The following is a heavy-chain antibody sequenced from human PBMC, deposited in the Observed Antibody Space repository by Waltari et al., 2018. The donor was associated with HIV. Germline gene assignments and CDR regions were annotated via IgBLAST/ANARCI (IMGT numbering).Heavy chain of an antibody. CDR2: FWSDGAEI. Sequence: QVQLVESGGGVVKPGTSLPLSCAVSGFTFSNFALHWVRQSTGKGLEWLAVFWSDGAEISYADSVKGRFTVSKDSSQKTLYLHLTSLRAEDTALYYCARGYSSSRWIPLYHWGRGTLVTVSS. V-gene: IGHV3-33*01. J-gene: IGHJ4*02. D-gene: IGHD6-6*01. CDR1: GFTFSNFA. CDR3: ARGYSSSRWIPLYH.